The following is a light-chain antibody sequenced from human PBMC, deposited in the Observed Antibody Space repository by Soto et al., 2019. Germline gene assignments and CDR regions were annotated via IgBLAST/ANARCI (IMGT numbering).Light chain of an antibody. CDR3: QQRYSTTQT. CDR1: QSIRNY. CDR2: AAS. J-gene: IGKJ1*01. V-gene: IGKV1-39*01. Sequence: DIQMTQVPSSLSASVRARVTITCRASQSIRNYLNWYQPKPGKAPKILIYAASSLQSGVPSRFSGRGSGTDFNLTISSLQTEDFATYDCQQRYSTTQTFGPGTKVDIK.